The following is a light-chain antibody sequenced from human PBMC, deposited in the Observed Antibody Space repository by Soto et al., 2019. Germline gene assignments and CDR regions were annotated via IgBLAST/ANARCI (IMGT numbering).Light chain of an antibody. CDR3: QLYGGSPKT. Sequence: EIVLTQSPGTLSLSPGEGGTLSCRASQTVISNSLAWYQQKPGQPPRILIHGASTRAPGIPDRFSGSRSGTDFTLTISRLEPEDFAVYYCQLYGGSPKTFGQGTKVEIK. CDR1: QTVISNS. J-gene: IGKJ1*01. V-gene: IGKV3-20*01. CDR2: GAS.